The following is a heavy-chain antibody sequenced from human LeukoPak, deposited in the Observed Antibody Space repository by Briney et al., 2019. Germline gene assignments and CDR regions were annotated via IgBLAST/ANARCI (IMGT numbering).Heavy chain of an antibody. CDR1: GYSFASYG. CDR2: ISAYSGRT. V-gene: IGHV1-18*01. D-gene: IGHD3-3*01. CDR3: ARDLQASNYNYWSGYFPLAF. J-gene: IGHJ4*02. Sequence: ASVKVSCKVSGYSFASYGITWVRQAPGQGLEWMGWISAYSGRTNYVEKFKGRLTLTTDTPTRTAYMELRGLTSDDTATYFCARDLQASNYNYWSGYFPLAFWGQGTLITASS.